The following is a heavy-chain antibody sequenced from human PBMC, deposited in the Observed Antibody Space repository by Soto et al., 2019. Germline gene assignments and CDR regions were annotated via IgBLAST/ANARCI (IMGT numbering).Heavy chain of an antibody. Sequence: PSETLSLTCAVSGGSISSGGYSWSWIRQPPGKGLGWIGYIYHSGSTYYNPSLKSRVTISVDRSKNQFSLKLSSVTAADTAVYYCARGNTMIEGATWFDPWGQGTLVTVSS. D-gene: IGHD3-22*01. J-gene: IGHJ5*02. CDR2: IYHSGST. V-gene: IGHV4-30-2*01. CDR3: ARGNTMIEGATWFDP. CDR1: GGSISSGGYS.